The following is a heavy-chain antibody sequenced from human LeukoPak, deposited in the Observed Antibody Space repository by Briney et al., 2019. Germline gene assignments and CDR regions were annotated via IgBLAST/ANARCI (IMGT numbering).Heavy chain of an antibody. V-gene: IGHV4-39*07. J-gene: IGHJ6*03. CDR3: ARAGRSHYNRIYYYYYYMDV. CDR1: GGSISSSSYY. CDR2: IYYSGST. Sequence: SETLSLTCTVSGGSISSSSYYWGWIRQPPGKGLEWIGSIYYSGSTYYNPSLKSRVTISVDTSKNQFSLKLSSVTAADTAVYYCARAGRSHYNRIYYYYYYMDVWGKGTTVTVSS. D-gene: IGHD1-14*01.